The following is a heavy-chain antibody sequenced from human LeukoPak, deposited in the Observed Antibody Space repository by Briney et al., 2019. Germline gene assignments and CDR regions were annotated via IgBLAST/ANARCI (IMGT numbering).Heavy chain of an antibody. CDR2: IYYSGST. J-gene: IGHJ5*02. CDR1: GGSLSSGSYY. D-gene: IGHD3-22*01. CDR3: ARAGMYYYDISGYYNWFDP. Sequence: SQTLSLTCTVSGGSLSSGSYYWSWIRQPPGKGLEWIGYIYYSGSTNYNPSLKSRVTISVDTSKNQFSLKLSSVTAADTAVYYCARAGMYYYDISGYYNWFDPWGQGTLVTVSS. V-gene: IGHV4-61*01.